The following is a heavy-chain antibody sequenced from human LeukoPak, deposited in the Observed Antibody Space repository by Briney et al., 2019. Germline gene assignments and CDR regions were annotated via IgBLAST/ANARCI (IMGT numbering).Heavy chain of an antibody. CDR1: GFTFSSYE. CDR3: TSFRIAAAGHNWFDP. V-gene: IGHV3-48*03. D-gene: IGHD6-13*01. CDR2: ISSSGSTI. Sequence: PGGSLRLSCAASGFTFSSYEMNWVRQAPGKGLEWVSYISSSGSTIYYADSVKGRFTISRDDAKNSLYLQMNSLRAEDTAVYYCTSFRIAAAGHNWFDPWGQGTLVTVSS. J-gene: IGHJ5*02.